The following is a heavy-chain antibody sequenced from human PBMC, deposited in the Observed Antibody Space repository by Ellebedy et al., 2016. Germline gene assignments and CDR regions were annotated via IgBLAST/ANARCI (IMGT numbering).Heavy chain of an antibody. CDR1: GGSISSYY. CDR3: ARVTKIDFLRPNDALDI. V-gene: IGHV4-59*12. J-gene: IGHJ3*02. Sequence: SETLSLTCTVSGGSISSYYWSWIRQPPGKGLEWIGTVYESGTTYYNPSLQSRVTVSIDTSNNLFSLKLRSLTAADTAVYYCARVTKIDFLRPNDALDIWGQGTMVTVSS. CDR2: VYESGTT. D-gene: IGHD3-9*01.